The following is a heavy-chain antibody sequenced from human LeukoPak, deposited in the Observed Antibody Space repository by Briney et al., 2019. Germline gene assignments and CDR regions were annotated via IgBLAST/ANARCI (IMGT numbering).Heavy chain of an antibody. CDR3: ARIKVVLSEGSDAFDI. D-gene: IGHD2-8*02. Sequence: GGSLRLSCAASGFTFSSYAMSWVRQAPGKGLEWVSAISGSGGNTYYADSVKGRFTISRDNSKNTLYLQMNSLRAEDTAVYYCARIKVVLSEGSDAFDIWGQGTMVTVSS. J-gene: IGHJ3*02. CDR1: GFTFSSYA. V-gene: IGHV3-23*01. CDR2: ISGSGGNT.